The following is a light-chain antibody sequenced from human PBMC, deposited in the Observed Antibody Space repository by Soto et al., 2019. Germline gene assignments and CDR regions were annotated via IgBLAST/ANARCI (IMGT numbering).Light chain of an antibody. Sequence: EIVLTQSPATLSLSPGERDTLSCRASQSVSSYLAWYQQKPGQAPRLLIYGASTRATGIPARFSGSGSGTEFTLTISSLQSEDFAVYYCQQYNNWPRTFGQGTKVDIK. CDR3: QQYNNWPRT. CDR2: GAS. V-gene: IGKV3-15*01. J-gene: IGKJ1*01. CDR1: QSVSSY.